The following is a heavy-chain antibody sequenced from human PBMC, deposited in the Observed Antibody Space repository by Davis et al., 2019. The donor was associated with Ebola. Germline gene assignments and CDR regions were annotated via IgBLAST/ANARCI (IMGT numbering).Heavy chain of an antibody. D-gene: IGHD3-3*01. CDR3: AREAPSNYDFWSGYYTGGFDY. Sequence: GESLKISCAASGFTVSSNYMSWVRQAPGKGLEWVSVIYSGGSTYYADSVKGRFTISRDNAKNSLYLQMNSLRAEDTAVYYCAREAPSNYDFWSGYYTGGFDYWGQGTLVTVSS. CDR2: IYSGGST. J-gene: IGHJ4*02. CDR1: GFTVSSNY. V-gene: IGHV3-53*01.